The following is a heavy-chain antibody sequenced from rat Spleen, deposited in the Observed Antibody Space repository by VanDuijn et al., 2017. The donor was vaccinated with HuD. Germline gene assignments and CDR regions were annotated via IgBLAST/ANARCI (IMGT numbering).Heavy chain of an antibody. V-gene: IGHV5-25*01. CDR3: TRGGNYDFDY. J-gene: IGHJ2*01. D-gene: IGHD1-10*01. Sequence: EVELVESGGGLVQPGRSMKLSCEASGFTFSNYGMAWVRQAPTKGLEWVAFISTSGGSTYYRDSVKGRFTISRDNVKSTLYLQMDSLRSEDTATYYCTRGGNYDFDYWGQGVMVTVSS. CDR1: GFTFSNYG. CDR2: ISTSGGST.